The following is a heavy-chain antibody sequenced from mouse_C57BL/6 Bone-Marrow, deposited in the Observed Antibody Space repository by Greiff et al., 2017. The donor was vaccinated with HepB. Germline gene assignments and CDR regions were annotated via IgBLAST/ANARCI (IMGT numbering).Heavy chain of an antibody. Sequence: VQLVESGAELARPGASVKMSCKASGYTFTSYTMHWVKQRPGQGLEWIGYINPSSGYTKYNQKFKDKATLTADKSSSTAYMQLSSLTSEDSAVYYYAREGIYYDYDGAWFAYWGQGTLVTVSA. CDR1: GYTFTSYT. J-gene: IGHJ3*01. V-gene: IGHV1-4*01. CDR3: AREGIYYDYDGAWFAY. CDR2: INPSSGYT. D-gene: IGHD2-4*01.